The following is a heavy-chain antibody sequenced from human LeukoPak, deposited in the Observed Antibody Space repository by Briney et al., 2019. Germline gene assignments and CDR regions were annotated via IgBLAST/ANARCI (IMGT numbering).Heavy chain of an antibody. CDR3: ARDDVVVPAAIYYYYMDV. Sequence: GGSLRLSCVASGFTFSSYAMHWVRQAPGKGLEWVAVISYDGSNKYYADSVKGRFTISRDNSKNTLYLQMNSLRAEDTAVYYCARDDVVVPAAIYYYYMDVWGKGTTVTVSS. CDR1: GFTFSSYA. D-gene: IGHD2-2*01. J-gene: IGHJ6*03. V-gene: IGHV3-30-3*01. CDR2: ISYDGSNK.